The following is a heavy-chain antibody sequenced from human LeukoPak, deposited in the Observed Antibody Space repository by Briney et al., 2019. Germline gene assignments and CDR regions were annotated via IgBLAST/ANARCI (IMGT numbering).Heavy chain of an antibody. CDR3: ATRMAADLWAFDI. CDR2: ISGNGGST. V-gene: IGHV3-23*01. CDR1: GFTFSSYA. J-gene: IGHJ3*02. D-gene: IGHD6-25*01. Sequence: GGSLRPSCAASGFTFSSYAMTWVRQAPGKGLEWVSAISGNGGSTSYADSVKGRCTISRDNSKNTLFLQMNSLRAEDTAVYYCATRMAADLWAFDIWGQGTMVTVSS.